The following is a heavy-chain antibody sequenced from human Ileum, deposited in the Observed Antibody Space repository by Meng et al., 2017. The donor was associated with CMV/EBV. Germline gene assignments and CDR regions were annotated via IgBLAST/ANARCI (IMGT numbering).Heavy chain of an antibody. D-gene: IGHD3-10*01. Sequence: TCAVSGDSISSTNWWSWVRQPPGKGLEWIGEVYYSGITKYNPSLKSRVTMSVEKSKKHFSLNLSSVTAADTAVYYCARVDHYNDDFDYWGQGALVTVSS. V-gene: IGHV4-4*02. CDR1: GDSISSTNW. J-gene: IGHJ4*02. CDR2: VYYSGIT. CDR3: ARVDHYNDDFDY.